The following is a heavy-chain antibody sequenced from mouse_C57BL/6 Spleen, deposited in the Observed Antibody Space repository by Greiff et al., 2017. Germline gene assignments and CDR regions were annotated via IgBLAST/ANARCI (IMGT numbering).Heavy chain of an antibody. CDR3: TREGTGTSSDY. V-gene: IGHV1-15*01. J-gene: IGHJ2*01. CDR1: GYTFTDYE. CDR2: IDPETGGT. D-gene: IGHD4-1*01. Sequence: QVQLQQSGAELVRPGASVTLSCKASGYTFTDYEMHWVKQTPVHGLELIGAIDPETGGTAYNQKFKGKAILTADKSSSTAYMELRSLTSEDSAVYYCTREGTGTSSDYWGQGTTLTVSS.